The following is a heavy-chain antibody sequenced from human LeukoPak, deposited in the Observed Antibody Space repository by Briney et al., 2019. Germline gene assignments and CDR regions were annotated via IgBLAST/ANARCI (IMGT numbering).Heavy chain of an antibody. CDR1: GGSFSGYY. CDR2: INHSGST. D-gene: IGHD6-19*01. Sequence: PSETLSLTCAVYGGSFSGYYWSWIRQPPGKGLEWIGEINHSGSTNYNPSLKSRVTISVDTSKNQFSLKLSSVTAADTAVYYCARGVSRLAIAVAGSSEFDYWGQGTLVTVSS. CDR3: ARGVSRLAIAVAGSSEFDY. J-gene: IGHJ4*02. V-gene: IGHV4-34*01.